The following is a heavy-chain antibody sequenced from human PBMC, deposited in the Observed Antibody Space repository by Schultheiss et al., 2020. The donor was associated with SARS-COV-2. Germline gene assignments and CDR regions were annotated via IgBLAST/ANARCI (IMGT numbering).Heavy chain of an antibody. V-gene: IGHV3-33*01. CDR1: GFTFSSYG. CDR2: IWYDGSNK. CDR3: TRGIWETLAHYHMDV. J-gene: IGHJ6*03. Sequence: GESLKISCAASGFTFSSYGMHWVRQAPGKGLEWVAVIWYDGSNKYYPDSVKGRFTVSRDNSKNSLYLQVNSLRDEDTAVYYCTRGIWETLAHYHMDVWGKGTTVTVSS. D-gene: IGHD1-26*01.